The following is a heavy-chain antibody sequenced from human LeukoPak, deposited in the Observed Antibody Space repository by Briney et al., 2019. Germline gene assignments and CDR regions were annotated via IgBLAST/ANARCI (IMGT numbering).Heavy chain of an antibody. CDR1: GFTFSSYS. CDR2: ISGSGGST. Sequence: GGSLRLSCAASGFTFSSYSMNWVRQAPGKGLEWVSAISGSGGSTYYADSVKGRFTISRDNSKNTLYLQMNSLRAEDTAVYYCAKVKRGAGYNWFDPWGQGTLVTVSS. D-gene: IGHD1-26*01. J-gene: IGHJ5*02. V-gene: IGHV3-23*01. CDR3: AKVKRGAGYNWFDP.